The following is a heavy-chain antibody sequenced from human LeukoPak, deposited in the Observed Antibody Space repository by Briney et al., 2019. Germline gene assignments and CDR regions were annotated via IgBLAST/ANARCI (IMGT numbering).Heavy chain of an antibody. CDR2: IKQDGSEK. V-gene: IGHV3-7*01. Sequence: GGSLRLSCAASGFAFSSYWMSWVRQAPGKGLEWVANIKQDGSEKYYVDSVKGRFTISRDNAKNSLYLQMNNLRAEDTAVYYCAKGRGLRLGEDFDFWGQGTLVTVSS. CDR1: GFAFSSYW. D-gene: IGHD5-12*01. J-gene: IGHJ4*02. CDR3: AKGRGLRLGEDFDF.